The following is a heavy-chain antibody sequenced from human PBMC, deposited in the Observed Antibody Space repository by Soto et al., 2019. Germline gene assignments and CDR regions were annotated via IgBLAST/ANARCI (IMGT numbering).Heavy chain of an antibody. Sequence: GGSLRLSCAASGFTFSSYAMSRVRQAPGTGLEWVSAISGSGGSTYYADSVKGRFTISRDNSKNTLFLQMNSLRAEDTAVYYCAKGDSSSWTYFYYYYMDVWGKGTTVTVSS. V-gene: IGHV3-23*01. D-gene: IGHD6-13*01. J-gene: IGHJ6*03. CDR3: AKGDSSSWTYFYYYYMDV. CDR1: GFTFSSYA. CDR2: ISGSGGST.